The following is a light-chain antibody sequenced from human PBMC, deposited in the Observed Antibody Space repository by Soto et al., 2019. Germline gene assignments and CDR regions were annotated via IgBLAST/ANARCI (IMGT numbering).Light chain of an antibody. CDR1: QSISSY. V-gene: IGKV1-39*01. CDR2: AAS. J-gene: IGKJ1*01. Sequence: IQRTQSPSSLSSSVGDRVTITCRASQSISSYLNWYQQKPGKAPKLLSYAASSLQSGVPPRFSGSGSGTDFTLTISSLKPEDFETYYCQQSYSTPLTFGQGTKVDI. CDR3: QQSYSTPLT.